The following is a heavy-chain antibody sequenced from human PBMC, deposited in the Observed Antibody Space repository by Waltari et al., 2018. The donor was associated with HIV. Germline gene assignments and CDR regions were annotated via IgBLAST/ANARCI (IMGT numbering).Heavy chain of an antibody. CDR1: GYTFNTYA. Sequence: QGQLVQSGSELKNPGASVKVSCKASGYTFNTYAMNWIRQAPGQGLEWMGWINTNTGKTTYAQGFTGRFVFSLDTSVSTTYLQISSLKAEDTAVYYWARGPSPRGTSRWFYFDYWGQGTLVTVSS. CDR3: ARGPSPRGTSRWFYFDY. D-gene: IGHD6-19*01. V-gene: IGHV7-4-1*02. CDR2: INTNTGKT. J-gene: IGHJ4*02.